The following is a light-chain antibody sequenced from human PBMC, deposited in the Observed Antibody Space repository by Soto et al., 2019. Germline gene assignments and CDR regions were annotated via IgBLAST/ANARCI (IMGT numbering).Light chain of an antibody. V-gene: IGKV3-20*01. Sequence: EIVLTQSPGTLSLSPGERATLSCRASQSVSSSYLAWYQQKPGQAPRLLIYGASSRATGIPGRFSGSGSGTDFTLTISRLEPEDVSVYYCQQYGSSPRTFGPGTKVDGK. CDR3: QQYGSSPRT. CDR1: QSVSSSY. CDR2: GAS. J-gene: IGKJ3*01.